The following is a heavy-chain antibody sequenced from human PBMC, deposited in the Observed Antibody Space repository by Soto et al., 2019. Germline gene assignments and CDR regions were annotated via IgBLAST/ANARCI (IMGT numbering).Heavy chain of an antibody. Sequence: QVQLVQSGAEVEKPGASVKVSCKTSGYFFTSHYIHWVRLAPGRGLEWMGRINPNNGDTNSPQKFQGRVPITSNTSMSTSDMEMSGLRTDDTAVYYGVREFTYGGGSFSLGLWGQGTLVTVSS. CDR2: INPNNGDT. J-gene: IGHJ4*02. CDR1: GYFFTSHY. D-gene: IGHD3-10*01. V-gene: IGHV1-2*06. CDR3: VREFTYGGGSFSLGL.